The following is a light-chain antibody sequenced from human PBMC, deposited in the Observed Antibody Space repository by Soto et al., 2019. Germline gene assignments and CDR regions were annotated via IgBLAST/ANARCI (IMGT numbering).Light chain of an antibody. J-gene: IGKJ4*01. CDR3: QQRSNWPT. CDR1: QSNSRY. Sequence: EIVLTQSPATLSLSPGERATLSCRASQSNSRYLAWYQQKPGQAARLLIYDASHRATGIPARFSGSGSGTDFTLTISSLEPEDFTVYYCQQRSNWPTFGGGTKVEIK. CDR2: DAS. V-gene: IGKV3-11*01.